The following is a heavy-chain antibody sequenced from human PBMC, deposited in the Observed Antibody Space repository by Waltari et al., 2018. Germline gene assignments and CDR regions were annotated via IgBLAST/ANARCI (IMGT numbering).Heavy chain of an antibody. Sequence: QVQLVQSGAEVKKPGSSVKVSCKASGGTFSSYAISWVRQAPGQGLEWMGRIIPIFGKANYAQKFQGRVTITADKSTSTAYMELSSLRSEDTAVYYCARVAQPADSYYYYMDVWGKGTSVTISS. D-gene: IGHD2-2*01. V-gene: IGHV1-69*04. J-gene: IGHJ6*03. CDR2: IIPIFGKA. CDR1: GGTFSSYA. CDR3: ARVAQPADSYYYYMDV.